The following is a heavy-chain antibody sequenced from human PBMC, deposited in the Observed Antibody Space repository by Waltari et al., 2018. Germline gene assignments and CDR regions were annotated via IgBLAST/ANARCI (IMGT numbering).Heavy chain of an antibody. CDR1: GGSFSGYY. CDR2: INHSGTH. J-gene: IGHJ4*02. CDR3: ARGRPYYDFWSGYYTLFDY. Sequence: QVQLQQWGAGLLKPSETLSLTCAVYGGSFSGYYWSWIRQPPGKGLEWCGEINHSGTHTTSPALRTRVTISVNTSNNQFAVRLGSVTAADTAVYYCARGRPYYDFWSGYYTLFDYWGQGTLVTVSS. D-gene: IGHD3-3*01. V-gene: IGHV4-34*01.